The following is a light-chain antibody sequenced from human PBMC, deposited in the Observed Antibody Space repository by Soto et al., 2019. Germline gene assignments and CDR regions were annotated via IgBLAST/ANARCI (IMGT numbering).Light chain of an antibody. J-gene: IGLJ2*01. CDR3: AAWDDSLNGPV. V-gene: IGLV1-44*01. Sequence: QSVLTQPPSASGTPGQRVTISCYGSRSNIGSNTVNWYQQLPGTAPKLLIYSNNQRPSGVPDRFSGSKSGTSASLAISGLQSEDEADYYCAAWDDSLNGPVFGGGTKVTVL. CDR1: RSNIGSNT. CDR2: SNN.